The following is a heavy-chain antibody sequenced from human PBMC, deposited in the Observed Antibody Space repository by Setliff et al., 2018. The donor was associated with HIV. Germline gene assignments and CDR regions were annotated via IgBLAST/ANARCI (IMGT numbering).Heavy chain of an antibody. CDR1: GFTFNNYW. J-gene: IGHJ4*02. Sequence: GGSLRLSCESSGFTFNNYWMSWVRQAPEKRPEWVANIKGDGSETYYVDSVKGRFTISRDNAKNSLYLQMNSLRVEDTAVYYCARPFDQWGQGALVTVSS. V-gene: IGHV3-7*01. CDR3: ARPFDQ. CDR2: IKGDGSET.